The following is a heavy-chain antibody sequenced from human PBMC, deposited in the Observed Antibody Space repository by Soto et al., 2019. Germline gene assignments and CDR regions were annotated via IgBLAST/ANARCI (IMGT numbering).Heavy chain of an antibody. Sequence: QVQLVQSGAEVKKPGASVKVSCKASGYTFTSYAMHWVRQAPGQRLEWMGWINAGNGNTKYSQKFQGRVTITRDTYARTAYMELSSLRSEDTAVYYCARPYSSSYEDYYYYGMDVWGQGTTVTVSS. V-gene: IGHV1-3*01. D-gene: IGHD6-6*01. CDR3: ARPYSSSYEDYYYYGMDV. CDR2: INAGNGNT. J-gene: IGHJ6*02. CDR1: GYTFTSYA.